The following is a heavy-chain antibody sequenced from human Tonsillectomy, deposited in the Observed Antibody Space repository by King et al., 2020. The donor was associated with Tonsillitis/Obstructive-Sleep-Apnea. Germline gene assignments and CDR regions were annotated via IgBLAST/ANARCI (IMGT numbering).Heavy chain of an antibody. CDR2: IYYSGST. CDR1: GGSISSYY. V-gene: IGHV4-59*01. D-gene: IGHD3-22*01. CDR3: ARDGDYYGSSGYYFGY. Sequence: VQLQESGPGLVKPSETLSLTCTVSGGSISSYYWSWIRQPPGKGLEWIGYIYYSGSTNYNPSLKSRVTISVDTSKNQFSLKLNSMTAADTAMYYCARDGDYYGSSGYYFGYWGQGILVTVSS. J-gene: IGHJ4*02.